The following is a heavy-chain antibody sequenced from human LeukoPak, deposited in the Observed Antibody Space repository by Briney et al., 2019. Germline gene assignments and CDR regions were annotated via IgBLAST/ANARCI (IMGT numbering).Heavy chain of an antibody. CDR3: VRDGDDFNFDH. V-gene: IGHV3-74*01. J-gene: IGHJ5*02. D-gene: IGHD7-27*01. CDR2: VIRDGSLT. Sequence: GGSLRLSCAASGLTIRSYWMHWVRQAPGKGLEWVSRVIRDGSLTNYADSVKGRFTISRDNAKNTLYLQMSSLRAEDTAVYFCVRDGDDFNFDHWGQGSLVTVSS. CDR1: GLTIRSYW.